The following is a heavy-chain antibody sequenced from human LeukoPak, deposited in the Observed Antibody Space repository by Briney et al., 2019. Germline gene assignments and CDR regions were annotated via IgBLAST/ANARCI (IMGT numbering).Heavy chain of an antibody. CDR1: GFTFSSYG. Sequence: GGSLRLSCAASGFTFSSYGMHWVRQAPGKGLEWVAVKSYDGSNKYYADSVKGRFTISRDNSKNTLYLQMNSLRAEDTAVYYCAKGGSYLDHFDYWGQGTLVTVSS. V-gene: IGHV3-30*18. J-gene: IGHJ4*02. CDR2: KSYDGSNK. D-gene: IGHD1-26*01. CDR3: AKGGSYLDHFDY.